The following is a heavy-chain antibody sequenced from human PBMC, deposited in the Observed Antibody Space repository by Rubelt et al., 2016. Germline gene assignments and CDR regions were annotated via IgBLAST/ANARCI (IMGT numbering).Heavy chain of an antibody. V-gene: IGHV3-53*01. J-gene: IGHJ4*02. Sequence: GLEWDSVFYIGGGTYYADSVKGRFTISRDSSKNTLYLQMNSLRAEDTALYYCARGRSGGYFDYWGQGTLVTVSS. CDR3: ARGRSGGYFDY. CDR2: FYIGGGT. D-gene: IGHD4-23*01.